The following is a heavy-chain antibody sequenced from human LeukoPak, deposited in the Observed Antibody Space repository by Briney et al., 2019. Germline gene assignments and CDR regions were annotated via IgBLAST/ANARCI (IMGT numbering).Heavy chain of an antibody. CDR2: IRYDGSNK. J-gene: IGHJ4*02. CDR3: AKDRSVADYYFDY. V-gene: IGHV3-30*02. Sequence: GGSLRLSCVASGLSFRNYGMHWVRQAPGKGLEWVAFIRYDGSNKYYADSVKGRFTISRDNSKNTLYLQMNSLRAEDTAVYYCAKDRSVADYYFDYWGQGTLVTVSS. CDR1: GLSFRNYG. D-gene: IGHD6-19*01.